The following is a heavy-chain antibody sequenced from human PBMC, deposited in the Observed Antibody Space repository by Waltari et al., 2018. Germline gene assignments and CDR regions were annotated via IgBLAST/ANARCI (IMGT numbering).Heavy chain of an antibody. CDR1: GGSIRSGGYY. J-gene: IGHJ4*02. CDR3: ARGGGPFYY. D-gene: IGHD3-16*01. Sequence: QVQLQESGPGLVKPSQTLSLTCTVSGGSIRSGGYYWSWFRQNPGKGLEWIGYIYYRGSPYYNPSLKSLVTISVDTSKNQFSLKLSSVTAADTAVYYCARGGGPFYYWGQGTLVTVSS. V-gene: IGHV4-31*01. CDR2: IYYRGSP.